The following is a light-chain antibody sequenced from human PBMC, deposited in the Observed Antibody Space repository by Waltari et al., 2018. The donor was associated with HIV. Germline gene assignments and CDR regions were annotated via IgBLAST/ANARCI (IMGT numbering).Light chain of an antibody. CDR2: KDS. CDR3: QSADSSGPYRV. CDR1: AFPKQY. Sequence: SYELTQPPSVSGSPGQTARITCSGDAFPKQYADWYQQKPGKAPVVVIYKDSERPSGIPERFSGSSSGTTVTLTISGVQAEDEADYYCQSADSSGPYRVFGGGTKLTVL. V-gene: IGLV3-25*03. J-gene: IGLJ3*02.